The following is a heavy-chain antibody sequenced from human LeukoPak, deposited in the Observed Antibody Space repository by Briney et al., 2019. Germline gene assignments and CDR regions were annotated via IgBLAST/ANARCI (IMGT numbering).Heavy chain of an antibody. CDR2: ISYDGSNK. V-gene: IGHV3-30*18. J-gene: IGHJ4*02. CDR3: AKAVVAAIGY. Sequence: GRSLRLSCAAAGFAFSSYGMHWVRQAPGKGLEWVAVISYDGSNKYYADSVKGRFTISRDNSKNTLYLQMNSLRAEDTAVYYCAKAVVAAIGYWGQGTLVTVSS. D-gene: IGHD2-15*01. CDR1: GFAFSSYG.